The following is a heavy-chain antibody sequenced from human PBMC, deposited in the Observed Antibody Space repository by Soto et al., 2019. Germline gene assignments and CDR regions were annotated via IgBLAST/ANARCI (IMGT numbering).Heavy chain of an antibody. Sequence: QVQLVESGGGVVQPGRSLRLSCAASGFTFSSYAMHWVRQAPGKGLEWVAVISYDGSNKYYADSVKGRFTISRDNSKNTLYLQMNSLRAEDTAVYYCAREKQWLPDYWGQGTLVTVSS. CDR2: ISYDGSNK. J-gene: IGHJ4*02. V-gene: IGHV3-30-3*01. D-gene: IGHD6-19*01. CDR1: GFTFSSYA. CDR3: AREKQWLPDY.